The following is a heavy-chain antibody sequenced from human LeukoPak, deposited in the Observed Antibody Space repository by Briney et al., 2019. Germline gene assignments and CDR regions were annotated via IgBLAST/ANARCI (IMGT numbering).Heavy chain of an antibody. Sequence: ASVKVSCKASGYSFTNYDINWVRQATGQGLEWMGWMNPKSGDTGYSQKFQGRVFITRDTSINTAYMELSSLGSDDTAVYYCARAFERSTSCSGYWGQGTLVTVSS. CDR3: ARAFERSTSCSGY. CDR1: GYSFTNYD. D-gene: IGHD2-2*01. J-gene: IGHJ4*02. V-gene: IGHV1-8*03. CDR2: MNPKSGDT.